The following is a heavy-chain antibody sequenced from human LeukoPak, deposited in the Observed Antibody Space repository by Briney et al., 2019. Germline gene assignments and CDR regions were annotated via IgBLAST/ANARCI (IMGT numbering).Heavy chain of an antibody. CDR1: GGSISSTIYY. D-gene: IGHD3-10*01. CDR3: ARTRYYYNSRSYGAPYYFDY. CDR2: IYYRGST. V-gene: IGHV4-39*01. Sequence: PSETLSLTCTVSGGSISSTIYYWGWIRQPPGKGLEWIGSIYYRGSTYYNPSLKSRVAISVDTSKNQFSLKLSSVATADTAVYYCARTRYYYNSRSYGAPYYFDYWGQGTLVTVSS. J-gene: IGHJ4*02.